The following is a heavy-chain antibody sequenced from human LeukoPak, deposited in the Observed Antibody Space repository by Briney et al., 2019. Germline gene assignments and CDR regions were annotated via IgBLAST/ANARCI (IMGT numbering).Heavy chain of an antibody. Sequence: GGSLRLSCAASGFTFSSYAMSWVRQAPGKGLEWVSAISGSGGSTYYADSVKGRFTISRDNSKNTLYLQMNSLRAEDTAVYYCAKDRGGRYYYGSGNDYWGQGTLVTVSS. V-gene: IGHV3-23*01. D-gene: IGHD3-10*01. J-gene: IGHJ4*02. CDR2: ISGSGGST. CDR3: AKDRGGRYYYGSGNDY. CDR1: GFTFSSYA.